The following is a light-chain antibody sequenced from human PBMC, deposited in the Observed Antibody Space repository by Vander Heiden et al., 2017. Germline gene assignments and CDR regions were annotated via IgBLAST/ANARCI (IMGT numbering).Light chain of an antibody. Sequence: SFELAQPPSVSVPPGQTASITCSGYELGDKYACWYQQKPGQSPVLVIYHDTKRPAGIPERISGSNSGNTATPTISGTEAMDEADYFCQAWDNNTVIFGGGTKLSVL. CDR1: ELGDKY. V-gene: IGLV3-1*01. CDR2: HDT. CDR3: QAWDNNTVI. J-gene: IGLJ2*01.